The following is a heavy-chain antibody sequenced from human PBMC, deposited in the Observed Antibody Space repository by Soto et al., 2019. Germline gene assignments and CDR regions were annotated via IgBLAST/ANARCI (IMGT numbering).Heavy chain of an antibody. Sequence: GGSLRLSCAASGFTFSNAWMNWVRQAPGKGLEWVGRIKSKTDGGTTDYAAPVKGRFTISRDDSKNTLYLQMNNLKTEDTAVYYCTTRGIAAAGSRFDPWGQGTLVTVSS. CDR2: IKSKTDGGTT. J-gene: IGHJ5*02. CDR3: TTRGIAAAGSRFDP. V-gene: IGHV3-15*07. CDR1: GFTFSNAW. D-gene: IGHD6-13*01.